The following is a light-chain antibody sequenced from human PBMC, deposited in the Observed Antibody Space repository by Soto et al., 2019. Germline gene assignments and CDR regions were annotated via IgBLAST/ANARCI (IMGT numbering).Light chain of an antibody. J-gene: IGLJ2*01. V-gene: IGLV1-51*01. CDR3: GTWDSSLSAVV. CDR1: GSNIGNNH. CDR2: DSN. Sequence: QSVLTQPPSVSAAPGQMVTISCSGSGSNIGNNHVSWYQQVPGTAPKLLIYDSNKRPLGIPDRFSASKSGTSATLGITGLQTGDEADYHCGTWDSSLSAVVFGGGTKLTVL.